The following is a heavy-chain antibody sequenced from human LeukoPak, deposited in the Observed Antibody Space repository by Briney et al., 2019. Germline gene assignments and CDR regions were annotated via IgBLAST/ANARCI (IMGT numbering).Heavy chain of an antibody. CDR3: ARDRGGWTTVVTRKLDYYFDY. Sequence: GGSLRLSCAPSGFTFRSYSMNWVRQAPGKGLEWVSSISSSSRSYIYYADSVKGRFTISRDNAKNSLYLQMNSLRAEDTAVYYCARDRGGWTTVVTRKLDYYFDYWGQGTLVTVSS. CDR2: ISSSSRSYI. D-gene: IGHD4-23*01. J-gene: IGHJ4*02. CDR1: GFTFRSYS. V-gene: IGHV3-21*01.